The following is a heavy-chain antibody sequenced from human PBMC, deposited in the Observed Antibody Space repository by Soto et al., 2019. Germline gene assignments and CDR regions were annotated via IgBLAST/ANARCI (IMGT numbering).Heavy chain of an antibody. CDR2: IYYSGST. J-gene: IGHJ3*02. D-gene: IGHD5-12*01. V-gene: IGHV4-59*01. CDR3: AREGNIVATTIAIDT. Sequence: PSETLSLTCTVSGDSLNNYYWNWIRQPPGKGLEWIGNIYYSGSTNYNPSLKSRVTISIDTSKNQFSLKLNSVTAADTAVYYCAREGNIVATTIAIDTWGQGTIVTVSS. CDR1: GDSLNNYY.